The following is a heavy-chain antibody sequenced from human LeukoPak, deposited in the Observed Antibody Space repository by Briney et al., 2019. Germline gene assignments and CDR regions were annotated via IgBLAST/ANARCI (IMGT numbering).Heavy chain of an antibody. CDR2: ISSSGTII. D-gene: IGHD2/OR15-2a*01. CDR3: AIADSSTYGPPDY. V-gene: IGHV3-11*01. CDR1: GFSLTDYY. J-gene: IGHJ4*02. Sequence: EGSLRLSCAASGFSLTDYYMSWIRQAPTKGLEWVSYISSSGTIIYYTDSVKGRFTISRDNAKSSLSLQMNSLRAEDTAVYYCAIADSSTYGPPDYWGQGILVTVSS.